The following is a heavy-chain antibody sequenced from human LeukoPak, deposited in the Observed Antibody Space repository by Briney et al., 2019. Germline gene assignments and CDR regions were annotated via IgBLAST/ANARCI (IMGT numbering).Heavy chain of an antibody. J-gene: IGHJ5*02. D-gene: IGHD1-1*01. CDR1: SDSISSYY. CDR3: ARGNPVATTGTKGGWFDP. V-gene: IGHV4-59*01. Sequence: SETLSLTCTVSSDSISSYYWSWIRQPPGKGLEWIRYIYDSGSTNYNPSLKSRVTISLDTSKNQFSLKLRSVTAADTALYYCARGNPVATTGTKGGWFDPWGEGTLVTVSS. CDR2: IYDSGST.